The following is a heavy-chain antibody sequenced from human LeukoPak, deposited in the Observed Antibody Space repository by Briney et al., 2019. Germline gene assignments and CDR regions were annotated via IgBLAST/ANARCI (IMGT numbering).Heavy chain of an antibody. CDR1: GFTFSSYG. CDR3: AREGRVDYGDYPYYFDY. V-gene: IGHV3-33*01. CDR2: IWYDGSNK. J-gene: IGHJ4*02. Sequence: GGSLRLSCAASGFTFSSYGMHWVRQAPGKGLEWVAVIWYDGSNKYYADSVKGRFTISRDNSKNTLYLQMNSLGAEDTAVYYCAREGRVDYGDYPYYFDYWGQGTLVTVSS. D-gene: IGHD4-17*01.